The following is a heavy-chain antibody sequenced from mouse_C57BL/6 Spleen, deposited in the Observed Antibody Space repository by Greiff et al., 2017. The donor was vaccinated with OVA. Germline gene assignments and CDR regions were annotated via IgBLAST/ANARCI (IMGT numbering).Heavy chain of an antibody. CDR3: ARDLTGTFYAMDY. V-gene: IGHV1-7*01. CDR2: INPSSGYT. Sequence: VQLQQSGAELAKPGASVKLSCKASGYTFTSYWMHWVKQRPGQGLEWIGYINPSSGYTKYNQKFKDKATLTADKSSSTAYMQLSSLTYEDSAVYYCARDLTGTFYAMDYWGQGTSVTVSS. D-gene: IGHD4-1*01. J-gene: IGHJ4*01. CDR1: GYTFTSYW.